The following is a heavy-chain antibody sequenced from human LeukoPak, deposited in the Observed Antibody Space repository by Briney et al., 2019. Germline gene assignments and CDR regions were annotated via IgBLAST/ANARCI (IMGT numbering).Heavy chain of an antibody. Sequence: SETLSLTCAVYGGSFSGYYWSWIRQPPGKGLEWIGEINHSGGTNYNPSLKSRVTISVDTSKNQFSLKLSSVTAADTAVYYCARAIGGYDYVWGSYRPVGIWFDPWGQGTLVTVSS. CDR3: ARAIGGYDYVWGSYRPVGIWFDP. CDR1: GGSFSGYY. V-gene: IGHV4-34*01. J-gene: IGHJ5*02. D-gene: IGHD3-16*02. CDR2: INHSGGT.